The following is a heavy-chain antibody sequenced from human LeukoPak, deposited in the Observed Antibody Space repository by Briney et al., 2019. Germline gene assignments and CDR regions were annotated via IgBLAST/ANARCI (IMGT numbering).Heavy chain of an antibody. D-gene: IGHD3-3*01. CDR1: VGTLVNNV. CDR3: ASTMFAGRPTTMQS. V-gene: IGHV1-69*05. J-gene: IGHJ5*02. Sequence: SVKVSCKAAVGTLVNNVINWVRAAPGRGLEWMGGITPIFITANYGQKFQGRVTITTDYATGTAYMELINLRSDDTAVAFCASTMFAGRPTTMQSWGQGTQVTVSS. CDR2: ITPIFITA.